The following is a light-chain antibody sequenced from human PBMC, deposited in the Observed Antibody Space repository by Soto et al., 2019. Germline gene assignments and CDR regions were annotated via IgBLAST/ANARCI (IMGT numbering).Light chain of an antibody. CDR2: GAS. V-gene: IGKV3D-20*02. J-gene: IGKJ5*01. CDR1: QSVSNNY. Sequence: EIVLTQSPGTLSLSPGERATLSCRASQSVSNNYLAWYQQKPGQAPRLLIYGASNRATGIPDRFSGSGSGTDFTLTISSLEPEDFAVYFCQQRSNWPTFGQGTRLEI. CDR3: QQRSNWPT.